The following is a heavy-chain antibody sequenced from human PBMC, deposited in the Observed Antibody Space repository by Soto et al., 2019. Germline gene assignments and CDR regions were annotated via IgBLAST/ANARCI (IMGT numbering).Heavy chain of an antibody. CDR3: ASSLVIVYTQLRHYYDY. D-gene: IGHD5-12*01. CDR2: INHSGST. J-gene: IGHJ4*02. Sequence: SETLSLTCAVYGGSFSGYYWSWIRQPPGKGLEWIGEINHSGSTNYNPSLKSRVTISVDTSKNQFSLELSSVTAADTAVYYCASSLVIVYTQLRHYYDYWGQGTLVTGSS. V-gene: IGHV4-34*01. CDR1: GGSFSGYY.